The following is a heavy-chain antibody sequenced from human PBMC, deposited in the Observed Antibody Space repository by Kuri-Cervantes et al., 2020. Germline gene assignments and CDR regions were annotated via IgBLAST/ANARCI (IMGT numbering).Heavy chain of an antibody. CDR3: AREVGVTIFGVVIPAYYYYGMDV. Sequence: GGSLRLSCAASGFTFSSYSMNWVRQAPGKGLEWVSYISSSSSTIYYADSVKGRFTISRDNAKNSLYLQMNSLRAEDTAVYYCAREVGVTIFGVVIPAYYYYGMDVWGQGTTVTVSS. CDR1: GFTFSSYS. D-gene: IGHD3-3*01. CDR2: ISSSSSTI. V-gene: IGHV3-48*01. J-gene: IGHJ6*02.